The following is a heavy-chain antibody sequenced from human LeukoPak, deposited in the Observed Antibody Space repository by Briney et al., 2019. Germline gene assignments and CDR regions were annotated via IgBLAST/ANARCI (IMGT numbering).Heavy chain of an antibody. CDR3: TVRDYDFWRGYHS. V-gene: IGHV1-58*01. D-gene: IGHD3-3*01. Sequence: SVHVPCKASGFTLTSSVLQGVRQARGQRLEGIGWIVVVSCNKNYAQKFQERVTITRDMSTSTAYMELSSLRSEDTAVYYCTVRDYDFWRGYHSWGQGTLVTVSS. J-gene: IGHJ4*02. CDR1: GFTLTSSV. CDR2: IVVVSCNK.